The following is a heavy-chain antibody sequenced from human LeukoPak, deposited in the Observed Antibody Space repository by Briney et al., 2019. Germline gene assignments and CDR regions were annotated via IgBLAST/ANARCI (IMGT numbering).Heavy chain of an antibody. CDR1: GFTFRNYV. D-gene: IGHD3-10*01. CDR3: AREGYYGSGSPPSLYFDY. Sequence: GGSLRLSCAASGFTFRNYVIHWVRQAPGKGLEWVAVTSSDLNVKLYADSVKGRFTISRDNSRSTLYLQMNSLRPEDTTIYYCAREGYYGSGSPPSLYFDYWGQGTLVTVSS. V-gene: IGHV3-30-3*01. CDR2: TSSDLNVK. J-gene: IGHJ4*02.